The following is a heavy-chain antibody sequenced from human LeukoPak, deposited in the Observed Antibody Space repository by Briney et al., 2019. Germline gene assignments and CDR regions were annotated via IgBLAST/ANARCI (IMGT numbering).Heavy chain of an antibody. CDR2: ISYDGSNK. V-gene: IGHV3-30*18. CDR1: GFTFSSYG. D-gene: IGHD6-13*01. CDR3: EKDPSIAAAVAPFDY. J-gene: IGHJ4*02. Sequence: GGSLRLSCAASGFTFSSYGMHWVRQAPGKGLEWVAVISYDGSNKYYADSVKGRFTISRDNSKNTLYLQMNSLRAEDTAVYYCEKDPSIAAAVAPFDYWGQGTLVTVSS.